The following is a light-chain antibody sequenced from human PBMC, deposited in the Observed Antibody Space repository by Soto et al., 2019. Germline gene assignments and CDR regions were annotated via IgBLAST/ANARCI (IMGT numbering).Light chain of an antibody. CDR3: KQYNSYPVT. CDR1: QSISCC. CDR2: KAY. V-gene: IGKV1-5*03. Sequence: IQMTQSPSSLSASVGDRVTITCRASQSISCCLAWYQQKAGKDPNLLIFKAYSLESGVPSRLSGSGYGTEFTLTISTLQPDDFGSYYCKQYNSYPVTLAQGTKVDIK. J-gene: IGKJ1*01.